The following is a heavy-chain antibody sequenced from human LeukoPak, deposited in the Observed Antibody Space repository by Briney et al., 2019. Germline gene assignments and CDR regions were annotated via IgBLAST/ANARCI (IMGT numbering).Heavy chain of an antibody. CDR2: IKSKTDGGTT. V-gene: IGHV3-15*07. D-gene: IGHD3-22*01. J-gene: IGHJ4*02. CDR1: GFTFSNAW. CDR3: STTYYYDSSEGY. Sequence: GGSLRLSCAASGFTFSNAWMNWVRQAPGKGLEWVGRIKSKTDGGTTDYAAPVKGRFTISRDDSKNTLYLQMDSLKTEDTAVYYCSTTYYYDSSEGYWGQGTLVTVSS.